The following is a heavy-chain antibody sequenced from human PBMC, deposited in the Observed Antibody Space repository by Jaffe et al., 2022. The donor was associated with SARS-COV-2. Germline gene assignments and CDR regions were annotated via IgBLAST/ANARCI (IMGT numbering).Heavy chain of an antibody. V-gene: IGHV4-38-2*02. CDR3: ATTAYCTGSNCYYFDY. D-gene: IGHD2-8*02. J-gene: IGHJ4*02. CDR1: GYSISSGYY. CDR2: IYRSGNT. Sequence: QVQLQESGPGLVKPSETLSLTCTVSGYSISSGYYWGWIRQPPGKGLEWVGSIYRSGNTFYNSSLESRVTISLDTSKNQFSLRLNSVTAADTAVYYCATTAYCTGSNCYYFDYWAQGTLVTVSS.